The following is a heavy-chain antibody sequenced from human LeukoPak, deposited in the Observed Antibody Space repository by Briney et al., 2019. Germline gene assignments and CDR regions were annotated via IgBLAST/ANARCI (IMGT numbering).Heavy chain of an antibody. Sequence: SETLSLTCAVSGGSISSSNWWSWVRQPPRKGLEWIGEIYHSGSTNYNPSLKSRVTISVDKSKNQFSLKLSSVTAADTAVYYCARVYSSGYYYNYFDYWGQGTLVTVSS. D-gene: IGHD3-22*01. J-gene: IGHJ4*02. CDR2: IYHSGST. V-gene: IGHV4-4*02. CDR3: ARVYSSGYYYNYFDY. CDR1: GGSISSSNW.